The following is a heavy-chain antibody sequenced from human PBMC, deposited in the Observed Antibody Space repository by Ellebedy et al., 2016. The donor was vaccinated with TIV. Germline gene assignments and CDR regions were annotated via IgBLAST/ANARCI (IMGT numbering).Heavy chain of an antibody. CDR1: GFTFSSYA. CDR3: AKRFQSLGSRSMDV. D-gene: IGHD3-10*01. J-gene: IGHJ6*02. Sequence: GESLKISCAASGFTFSSYAMSWVRQAPGKGLEWVSAISGSGGSTYYADSVKGRFTISRDNSKNTLYLQMNSLRAEDTAVYYCAKRFQSLGSRSMDVWGQGATVTVSS. V-gene: IGHV3-23*01. CDR2: ISGSGGST.